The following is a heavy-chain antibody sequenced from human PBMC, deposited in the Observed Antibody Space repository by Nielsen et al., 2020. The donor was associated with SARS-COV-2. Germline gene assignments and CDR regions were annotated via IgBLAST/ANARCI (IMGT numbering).Heavy chain of an antibody. CDR3: ATHYYYGMDV. Sequence: WIRQPPGKGLVWVSRINSDGSSTSYADSAKGRFTISRDNAKNTLYLQMNSLRAEDTAVYYCATHYYYGMDVWGQGTTVTAP. V-gene: IGHV3-74*01. CDR2: INSDGSST. J-gene: IGHJ6*02.